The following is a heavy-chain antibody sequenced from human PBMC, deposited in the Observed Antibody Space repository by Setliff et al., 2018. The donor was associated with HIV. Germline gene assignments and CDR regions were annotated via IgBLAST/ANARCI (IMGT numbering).Heavy chain of an antibody. CDR2: LNPSEGTT. CDR1: GYTFTTYY. Sequence: VASVKVSCKASGYTFTTYYIHWVRQAPGQGVEWMGILNPSEGTTSFAQMFQGRVTMTRDTSTSTVYMDLSSLRADDTAVYYCVRGYRSAWNSWFDAWGQGTRVTVSS. V-gene: IGHV1-46*01. J-gene: IGHJ5*02. D-gene: IGHD6-19*01. CDR3: VRGYRSAWNSWFDA.